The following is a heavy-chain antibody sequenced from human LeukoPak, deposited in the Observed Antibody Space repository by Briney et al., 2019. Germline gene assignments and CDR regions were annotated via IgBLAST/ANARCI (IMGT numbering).Heavy chain of an antibody. D-gene: IGHD6-13*01. Sequence: SETLSLTCAVYGGSFSGYYWSWIRQPPGKGLEWIGEINHSGSTNYNPSLKSRVTISVDTSKNQFSLKLGSVTAADTAVYYCARGAGAVCGSWHDYWGQGTLVTVSS. CDR1: GGSFSGYY. CDR2: INHSGST. J-gene: IGHJ4*02. CDR3: ARGAGAVCGSWHDY. V-gene: IGHV4-34*01.